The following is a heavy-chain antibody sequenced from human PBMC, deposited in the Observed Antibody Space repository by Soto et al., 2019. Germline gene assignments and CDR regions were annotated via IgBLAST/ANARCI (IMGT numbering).Heavy chain of an antibody. CDR2: IIPIFGTA. CDR3: ASSHSHYHANRLPTYYFDY. D-gene: IGHD1-26*01. J-gene: IGHJ4*02. CDR1: GGTFSSYA. Sequence: QVQLVQSGAEVKKPGSSVKVSCKASGGTFSSYAISWVRQAPGQGLEWMGGIIPIFGTANYAQKFQGRVTITADESTSTADRELSSLRAEDTAVYYCASSHSHYHANRLPTYYFDYWGQGTLVTVSS. V-gene: IGHV1-69*01.